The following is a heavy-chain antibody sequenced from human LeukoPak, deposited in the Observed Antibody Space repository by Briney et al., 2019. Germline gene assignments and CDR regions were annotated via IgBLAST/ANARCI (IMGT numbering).Heavy chain of an antibody. CDR3: ASHTYYLSSGSFGH. CDR1: GYTFTSFD. Sequence: ASVKVSCKASGYTFTSFDINWVRQAPGQGPEWMGWMNPGSGNTGYAQRFRGRVTMTRDTSISTAYLELSSLTSEDTAVYYCASHTYYLSSGSFGHWGQGTLVTVSS. J-gene: IGHJ4*02. CDR2: MNPGSGNT. V-gene: IGHV1-8*01. D-gene: IGHD3-10*01.